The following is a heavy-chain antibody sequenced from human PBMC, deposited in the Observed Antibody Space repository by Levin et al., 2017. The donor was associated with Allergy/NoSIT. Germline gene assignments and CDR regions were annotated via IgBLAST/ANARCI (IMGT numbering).Heavy chain of an antibody. V-gene: IGHV3-23*01. D-gene: IGHD3-3*01. CDR2: ISGSGYNL. CDR3: VKERDDFWRNSYHGMDV. CDR1: GFTFSNYA. Sequence: GGSLRLSCAASGFTFSNYALSWVRQAPGKGLEWVSGISGSGYNLHIADSVRGRFTISRDNSKNTLYLQMNSLRVEDTAVYYCVKERDDFWRNSYHGMDVWGQGTTVTVSS. J-gene: IGHJ6*02.